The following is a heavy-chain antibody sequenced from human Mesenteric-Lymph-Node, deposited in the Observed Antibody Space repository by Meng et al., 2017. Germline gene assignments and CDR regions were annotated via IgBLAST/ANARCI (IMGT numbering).Heavy chain of an antibody. V-gene: IGHV3-30-3*01. CDR1: GFTFSRYA. J-gene: IGHJ4*02. CDR3: ARDGIYSGSGTYFDN. CDR2: IFFDGNNK. D-gene: IGHD3-10*01. Sequence: QVLLVESGGGVVQPGRARTRSWAASGFTFSRYAMHWVRQAPGKGLEWVALIFFDGNNKYYADSVKGRFSISRDNSKNTLYLQMNSLRTEDTAVYYCARDGIYSGSGTYFDNWGQGTLVTVSS.